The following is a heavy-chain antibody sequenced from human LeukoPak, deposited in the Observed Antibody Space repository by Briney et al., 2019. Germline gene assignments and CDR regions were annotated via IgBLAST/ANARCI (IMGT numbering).Heavy chain of an antibody. Sequence: GGSLRLSCAASESTFSDYAMTWVRQAPGKGLEWVSTITSSGDRTFYADAVKGRFTISRDNSKNTLYLQMNTLRAEDTAVYFCASDRNSNNWFYYWGQGTLVTVSS. V-gene: IGHV3-23*01. J-gene: IGHJ4*02. CDR3: ASDRNSNNWFYY. CDR2: ITSSGDRT. D-gene: IGHD2/OR15-2a*01. CDR1: ESTFSDYA.